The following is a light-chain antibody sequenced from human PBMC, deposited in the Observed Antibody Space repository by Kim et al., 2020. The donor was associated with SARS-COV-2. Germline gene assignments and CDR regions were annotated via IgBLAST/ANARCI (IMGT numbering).Light chain of an antibody. J-gene: IGLJ2*01. CDR3: GTWDSSLSAVV. CDR1: SSNIGNNY. Sequence: GQKVTISCSGSSSNIGNNYVSWYQQLPGTAPKLLIYDTNNRPSGIPDRFSGSKSGTSATLGITGLQTGDEADYYCGTWDSSLSAVVFGGGTQLTVL. CDR2: DTN. V-gene: IGLV1-51*01.